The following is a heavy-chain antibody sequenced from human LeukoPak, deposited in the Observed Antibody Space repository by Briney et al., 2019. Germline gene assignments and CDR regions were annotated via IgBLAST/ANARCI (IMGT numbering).Heavy chain of an antibody. CDR3: ARIEYSSSCDY. CDR1: GGSFSIYY. J-gene: IGHJ4*02. Sequence: SETLSLTCTVSGGSFSIYYWSWIRQPPGKGLEWIGSIYYSGSTYYNPSLKSRVTISVDTSKNQFSLKLSSVTAADTAVYYCARIEYSSSCDYWGQGTLVTVSS. CDR2: IYYSGST. V-gene: IGHV4-39*07. D-gene: IGHD6-6*01.